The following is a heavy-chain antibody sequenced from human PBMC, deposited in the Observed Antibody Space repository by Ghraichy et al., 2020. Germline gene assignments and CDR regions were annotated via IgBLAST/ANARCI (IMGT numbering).Heavy chain of an antibody. D-gene: IGHD3-22*01. CDR1: GYTFTSYG. CDR2: ISAYNGNT. Sequence: ASVKVSCKASGYTFTSYGISWVRQAPGQGLEWMGWISAYNGNTNYAQKLQGRVTMTTDTSTSTAYMELRSLRSDDTAVYYCARDAGGNYYDSSGQNWFDPWGQGTLVTVSS. J-gene: IGHJ5*02. CDR3: ARDAGGNYYDSSGQNWFDP. V-gene: IGHV1-18*04.